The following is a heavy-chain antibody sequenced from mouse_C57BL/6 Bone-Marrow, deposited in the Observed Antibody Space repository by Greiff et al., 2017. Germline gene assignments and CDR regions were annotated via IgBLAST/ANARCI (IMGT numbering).Heavy chain of an antibody. CDR1: GYTFTSYW. Sequence: VQLQQPGAELVMPGASVKLSCKASGYTFTSYWMHWVKQRPGQGLEWIGEIDPSDSYTNYNQKFKGKSTLTVEKSSSTAYMQLSSLTSEDSAVYYCAREGNYDYFYAMDYWGQGTSVTVSS. CDR2: IDPSDSYT. V-gene: IGHV1-69*01. J-gene: IGHJ4*01. CDR3: AREGNYDYFYAMDY. D-gene: IGHD2-4*01.